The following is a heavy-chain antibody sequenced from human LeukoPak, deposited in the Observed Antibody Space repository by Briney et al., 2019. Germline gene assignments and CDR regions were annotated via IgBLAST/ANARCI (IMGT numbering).Heavy chain of an antibody. CDR2: TYPGDSDT. CDR3: ASLAGIAVDDAFDI. J-gene: IGHJ3*02. Sequence: GESLKISCKGSGYSFTNYWIGWVRQMPGKGLEWMGITYPGDSDTRYSPSFQGQVTVSADKSISTAYLQWSSLKSSDTAMYYCASLAGIAVDDAFDIWGQGTMVTVSS. V-gene: IGHV5-51*01. D-gene: IGHD6-19*01. CDR1: GYSFTNYW.